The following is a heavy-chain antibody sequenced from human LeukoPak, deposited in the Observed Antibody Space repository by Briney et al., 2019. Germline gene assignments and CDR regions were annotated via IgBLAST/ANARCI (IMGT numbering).Heavy chain of an antibody. V-gene: IGHV3-23*01. CDR3: AKGVVVAPDVTPFDY. J-gene: IGHJ4*02. CDR2: IRGRGASK. CDR1: VLTFNNYA. Sequence: GGSLRLSCAVSVLTFNNYAMGWVRQAPGKGLEWVSEIRGRGASKYYADSVKGRFTISRDNSKNTLYLQMNSLRAEDTAVYYCAKGVVVAPDVTPFDYWGQGTLVTVSS. D-gene: IGHD2-2*01.